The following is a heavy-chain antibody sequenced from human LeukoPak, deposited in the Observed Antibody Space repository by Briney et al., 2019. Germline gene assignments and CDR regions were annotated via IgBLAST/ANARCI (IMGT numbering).Heavy chain of an antibody. V-gene: IGHV1-2*02. Sequence: ASVKVSCKASGYTFTGYYMHWVRQAPGQGLEWMGWINPNSGGTNYAQKFQGRVTMTRDTSTSTAYMELRSLRSDDTAVYYCARVGREYYDFWSGFADVWGQGTTVTVSS. CDR2: INPNSGGT. J-gene: IGHJ6*02. CDR1: GYTFTGYY. CDR3: ARVGREYYDFWSGFADV. D-gene: IGHD3-3*01.